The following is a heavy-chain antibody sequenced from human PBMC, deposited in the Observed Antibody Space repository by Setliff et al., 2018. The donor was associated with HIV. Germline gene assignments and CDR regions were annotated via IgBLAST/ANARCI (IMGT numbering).Heavy chain of an antibody. CDR2: IYSSGRT. Sequence: PSETLSLTCIVSGGSITSSGYNWNWIRQHPGKGLEWIGYIYSSGRTSYNPSLQSRVSISIDTSKNQFSLKLDSVIAADTAVYYCARGEVRFYSGSGSGRAGMDVWGQGTAVTVSS. D-gene: IGHD3-10*01. J-gene: IGHJ6*02. CDR1: GGSITSSGYN. V-gene: IGHV4-31*03. CDR3: ARGEVRFYSGSGSGRAGMDV.